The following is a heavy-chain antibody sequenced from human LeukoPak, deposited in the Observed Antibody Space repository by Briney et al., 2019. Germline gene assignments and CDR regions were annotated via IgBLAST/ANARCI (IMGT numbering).Heavy chain of an antibody. CDR3: ATDGYIYFQY. J-gene: IGHJ4*02. CDR2: IYSGGST. Sequence: GGSLRLSCAASGFTVSSNYMSWVRQAPGKGLEWVSVIYSGGSTYYADSVKGRFTISRDNSKNTLYLEMNSLRPEDTAVYYCATDGYIYFQYWGQGTLVTVSS. CDR1: GFTVSSNY. D-gene: IGHD5-24*01. V-gene: IGHV3-66*01.